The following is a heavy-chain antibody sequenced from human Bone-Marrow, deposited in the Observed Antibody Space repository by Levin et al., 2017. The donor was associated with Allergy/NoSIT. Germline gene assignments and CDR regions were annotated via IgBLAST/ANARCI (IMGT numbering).Heavy chain of an antibody. Sequence: GGSLRLSCAASGFIFDDFTMHWVRQVPGKGLEWVALISWDSVRTFYADSVKGRFTISRDNSRNSVNLQMNSLTPDDTALYYCTADGGYGDYVPLLDSRGQGTHVSVSS. V-gene: IGHV3-43*01. CDR3: TADGGYGDYVPLLDS. CDR1: GFIFDDFT. J-gene: IGHJ4*02. CDR2: ISWDSVRT. D-gene: IGHD4-17*01.